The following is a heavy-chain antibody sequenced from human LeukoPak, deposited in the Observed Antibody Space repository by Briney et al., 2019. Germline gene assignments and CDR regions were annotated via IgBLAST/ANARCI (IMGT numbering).Heavy chain of an antibody. V-gene: IGHV3-23*01. Sequence: PGGSLRLSCAASGFTFSSYWMNWVRQAPGKGLEWVSAISGSGGSTYCADSMKGRFTISRDNSKNTLYLQMNSLRAEDTAVYYCAKHSVDTAMVYFDYWGQGTLVTVSS. CDR3: AKHSVDTAMVYFDY. CDR2: ISGSGGST. D-gene: IGHD5-18*01. CDR1: GFTFSSYW. J-gene: IGHJ4*02.